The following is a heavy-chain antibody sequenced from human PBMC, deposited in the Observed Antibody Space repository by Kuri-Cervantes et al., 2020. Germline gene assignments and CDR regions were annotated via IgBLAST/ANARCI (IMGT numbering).Heavy chain of an antibody. CDR2: IYYSGST. Sequence: ESLKISCAVSGGSISSGGYSWSWIRQPPGKGLEWIGYIYYSGSTNYNPSLKSRVTISVDTSKNQFSLKLSSVSAADTAVYYCARGGSTVTDSVAFDIWGQGTMVTVSS. CDR3: ARGGSTVTDSVAFDI. J-gene: IGHJ3*02. D-gene: IGHD4-17*01. CDR1: GGSISSGGYS. V-gene: IGHV4-61*08.